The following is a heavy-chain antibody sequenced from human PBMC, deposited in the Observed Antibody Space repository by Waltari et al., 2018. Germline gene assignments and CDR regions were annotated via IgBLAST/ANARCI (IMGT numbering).Heavy chain of an antibody. CDR2: INRNSGDT. J-gene: IGHJ4*01. V-gene: IGHV1-2*06. Sequence: QVHLVQSGAEVTNPGASVKVSRKASGYTFTGDYIQWVRRAHGQGLEWMGRINRNSGDTNYEQKCQGRVTLTRDTSINTAYMELSSLKSDDTAVYYCARDLGSDYGNRDYWGQGTLVTVPS. CDR3: ARDLGSDYGNRDY. D-gene: IGHD4-17*01. CDR1: GYTFTGDY.